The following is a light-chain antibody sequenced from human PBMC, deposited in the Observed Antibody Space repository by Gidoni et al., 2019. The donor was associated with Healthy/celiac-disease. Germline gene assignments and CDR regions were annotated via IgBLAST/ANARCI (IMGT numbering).Light chain of an antibody. CDR1: QSISSW. CDR3: QQYNSYSLT. Sequence: DIQMTQSPSTLSASVGDRVTITCRASQSISSWLAWYQQKPGKAPKLLIYKASSLESGVTSRFSGSGSVTEFTLTISSMQPDDVATYYCQQYNSYSLTFGGGTKVEIK. CDR2: KAS. J-gene: IGKJ4*01. V-gene: IGKV1-5*03.